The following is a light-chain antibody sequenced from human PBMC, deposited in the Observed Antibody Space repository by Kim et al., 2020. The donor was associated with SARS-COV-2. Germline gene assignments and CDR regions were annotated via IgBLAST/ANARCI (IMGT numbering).Light chain of an antibody. J-gene: IGKJ2*01. CDR2: KAS. CDR1: QSIGDW. CDR3: QQYNYYSYT. V-gene: IGKV1-5*03. Sequence: DIQMTQSPSTLSASVGDRVTITCRASQSIGDWLAWYQQKPGKAPKLLIYKASSLETGVPSRFSGSGSGTEFTLTISSLQPDDFAIYYCQQYNYYSYTFGQGTKLEIK.